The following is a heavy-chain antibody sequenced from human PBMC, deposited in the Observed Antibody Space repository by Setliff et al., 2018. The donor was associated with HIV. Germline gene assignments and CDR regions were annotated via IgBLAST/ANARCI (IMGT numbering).Heavy chain of an antibody. D-gene: IGHD4-17*01. CDR3: ARVVPEVVYGAYWFDP. Sequence: SETLSLTCTVSGGSISSDSYYWSWIRQPAGKGLEWIGRIYTSGSSNYNPSLKSRVTISVDTSKNQFSLKLSSVTAADTAVYYCARVVPEVVYGAYWFDPWGQGTLVTVSS. J-gene: IGHJ5*02. CDR2: IYTSGSS. V-gene: IGHV4-61*02. CDR1: GGSISSDSYY.